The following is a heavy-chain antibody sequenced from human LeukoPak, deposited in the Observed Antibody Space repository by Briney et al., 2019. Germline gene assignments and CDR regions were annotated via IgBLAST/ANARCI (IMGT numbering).Heavy chain of an antibody. CDR3: ARGSYGYD. CDR2: INPNPNSGGT. J-gene: IGHJ4*02. CDR1: GYTFTDYY. D-gene: IGHD1-26*01. Sequence: ASVKVSCKASGYTFTDYYLHWVRQAPGQGLEWVGWINPNPNSGGTSYAQKFQGRVTMTRDTSINTAYTELSGLRSDDTAVYFCARGSYGYDWGQGTLVTVSS. V-gene: IGHV1-2*02.